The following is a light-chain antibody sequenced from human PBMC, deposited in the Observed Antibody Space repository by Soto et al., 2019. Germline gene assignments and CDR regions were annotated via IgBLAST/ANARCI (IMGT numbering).Light chain of an antibody. CDR2: DVS. Sequence: QSALTQPRSVSGSPGQSVTIFCTGTSSDVGGYNYVSWYQQHPGKAPKLMIYDVSKRPSGVPDRFSGSKSGNTASLTISGLQAEDEADYYCCSYAGSDVFGTGTKLTVL. CDR1: SSDVGGYNY. V-gene: IGLV2-11*01. CDR3: CSYAGSDV. J-gene: IGLJ1*01.